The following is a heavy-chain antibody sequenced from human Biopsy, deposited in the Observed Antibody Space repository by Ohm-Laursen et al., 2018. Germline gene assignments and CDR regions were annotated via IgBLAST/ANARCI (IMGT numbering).Heavy chain of an antibody. CDR3: ARVPLPGIGAAYQGRFLYGMDV. D-gene: IGHD6-13*01. V-gene: IGHV4-34*01. Sequence: GTLSLTCAVYGGPFNGYFWSWIRQPPGKGLEWIGDITQSGSTNYSPSLKSRVTISVDTAKKQFSMGLRSVTAADTAVYYCARVPLPGIGAAYQGRFLYGMDVWGQGTTVSVSS. CDR2: ITQSGST. CDR1: GGPFNGYF. J-gene: IGHJ6*02.